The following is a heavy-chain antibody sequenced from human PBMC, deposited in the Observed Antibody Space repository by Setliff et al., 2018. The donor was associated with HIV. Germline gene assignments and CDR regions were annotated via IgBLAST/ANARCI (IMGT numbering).Heavy chain of an antibody. Sequence: ASVKVSCKASGFTFTEYYIHWVRQAPGQGLEWMGWVSPHGDTRYTRRFQGRVTMTRDTSISSVYMELSRLTSDDTALYYCTRTKILTGYYFSPTYCFDSWGQGTLVTVSS. CDR2: VSPHGDT. CDR1: GFTFTEYY. D-gene: IGHD3-9*01. J-gene: IGHJ4*02. CDR3: TRTKILTGYYFSPTYCFDS. V-gene: IGHV1-2*02.